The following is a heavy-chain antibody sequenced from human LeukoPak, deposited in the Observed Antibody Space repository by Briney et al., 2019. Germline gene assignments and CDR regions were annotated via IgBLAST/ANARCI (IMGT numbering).Heavy chain of an antibody. CDR1: GGTFSIYA. J-gene: IGHJ4*02. D-gene: IGHD5-18*01. Sequence: ASVKVSCKASGGTFSIYAISWVRQAPGQGLEWMGGIIPIFGTTNYAQKFQGRVTITADESTSTAYMELSSLRSEDTAVYYCARMEGYSYSDYWGQGTLVTVSS. CDR3: ARMEGYSYSDY. CDR2: IIPIFGTT. V-gene: IGHV1-69*01.